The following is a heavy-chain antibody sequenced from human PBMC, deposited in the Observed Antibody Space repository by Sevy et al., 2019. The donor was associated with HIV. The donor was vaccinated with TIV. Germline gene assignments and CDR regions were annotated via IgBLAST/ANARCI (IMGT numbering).Heavy chain of an antibody. J-gene: IGHJ6*03. Sequence: SETLSLTCAVYGGSFSGYYWSWIRQPPGKGLEWIGEINHSGSTNYNPSLKSRVTISVDTSRNQFSLKLSYMTAADTAVYYCARVSPGIAAAGGTGYYYMDVWGKGTTVTVSS. CDR2: INHSGST. D-gene: IGHD6-13*01. CDR3: ARVSPGIAAAGGTGYYYMDV. V-gene: IGHV4-34*01. CDR1: GGSFSGYY.